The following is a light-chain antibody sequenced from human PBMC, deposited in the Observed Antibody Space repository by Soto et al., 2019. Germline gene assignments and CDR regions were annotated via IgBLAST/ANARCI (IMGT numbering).Light chain of an antibody. J-gene: IGKJ2*01. V-gene: IGKV3-15*01. Sequence: EIVMTQSPATLSVSPGERATLSCRASRSVGDNIAWYPQRPGQAPRLLIYAASAMATGFPAMFSGSGSGTDFTLTISSLQSEDFAVYYCQSGVTFGQGTKLEIK. CDR1: RSVGDN. CDR3: QSGVT. CDR2: AAS.